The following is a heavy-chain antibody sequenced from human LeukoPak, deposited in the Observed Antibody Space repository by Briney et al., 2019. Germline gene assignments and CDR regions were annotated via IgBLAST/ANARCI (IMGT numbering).Heavy chain of an antibody. CDR2: INSDGTST. J-gene: IGHJ4*02. V-gene: IGHV3-74*01. CDR1: GFTFGSYW. CDR3: ARDRNYSPDY. D-gene: IGHD5-18*01. Sequence: GGSLRLSCAASGFTFGSYWMHWVRQAPGKGLVWVSRINSDGTSTSYADSVKGRFTISRDNAKNTLFLQLNSLTAEDTAVYYCARDRNYSPDYWGQGPLVTVSS.